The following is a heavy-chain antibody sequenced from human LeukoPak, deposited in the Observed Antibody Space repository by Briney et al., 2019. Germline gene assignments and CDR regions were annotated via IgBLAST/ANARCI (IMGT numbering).Heavy chain of an antibody. CDR2: IGSRSTSI. V-gene: IGHV3-21*01. CDR1: GFSSISHS. Sequence: GGSLRLSCAASGFSSISHSMNWVRQAPGKGLEWVSSIGSRSTSIYYTDSVKGRFTISRDNAKNSLYLQMNSLRAEDTAVYYCARETGEAFDYWGQGTLVTVSS. J-gene: IGHJ4*02. D-gene: IGHD7-27*01. CDR3: ARETGEAFDY.